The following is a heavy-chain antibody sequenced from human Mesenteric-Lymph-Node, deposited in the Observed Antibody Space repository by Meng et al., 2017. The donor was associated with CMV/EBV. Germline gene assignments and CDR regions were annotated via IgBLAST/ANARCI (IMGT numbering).Heavy chain of an antibody. Sequence: GESLKISCAASGFDFGYYYMSWIRQAPGKGLEWVSYISGGGHALDYVDSVKGRFTISRDNARNSLDLQVNSLRAEDTAVYYCARDVGGEAGTWFDPWGQGTLVTVSS. CDR3: ARDVGGEAGTWFDP. CDR1: GFDFGYYY. D-gene: IGHD6-19*01. V-gene: IGHV3-11*01. J-gene: IGHJ5*02. CDR2: ISGGGHAL.